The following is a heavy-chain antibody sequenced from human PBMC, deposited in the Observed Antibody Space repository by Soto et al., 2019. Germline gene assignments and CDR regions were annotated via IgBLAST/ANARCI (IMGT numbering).Heavy chain of an antibody. J-gene: IGHJ6*03. CDR3: ASLVYSSGWYYYYYMDV. Sequence: ASVKVSCKASGYTFTSYDINWVRQATGQGLEWMGWMNPNSGNTGYAQKFQGRVTMTRNTSISTAYMELSSLRSEDTAVYYCASLVYSSGWYYYYYMDVWGKGTTVTVSS. D-gene: IGHD6-19*01. CDR2: MNPNSGNT. CDR1: GYTFTSYD. V-gene: IGHV1-8*01.